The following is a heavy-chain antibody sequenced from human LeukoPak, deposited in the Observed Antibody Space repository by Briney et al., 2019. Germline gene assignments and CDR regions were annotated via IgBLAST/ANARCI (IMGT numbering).Heavy chain of an antibody. J-gene: IGHJ4*02. CDR1: GFTFSNYW. V-gene: IGHV3-7*01. D-gene: IGHD2-2*01. CDR2: VRPDGSET. Sequence: PGRSLRLSCAVSGFTFSNYWMSSVRQAPGKWMGWVANVRPDGSETQYVDSMKGRFTVSRDNSEISLYLRMSSLRAEDTAVYYCATTTRSSSWDYWGQGTLVTVSS. CDR3: ATTTRSSSWDY.